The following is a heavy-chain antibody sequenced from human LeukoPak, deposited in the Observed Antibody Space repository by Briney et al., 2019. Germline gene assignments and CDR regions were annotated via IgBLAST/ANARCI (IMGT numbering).Heavy chain of an antibody. CDR2: ISSSSSCI. CDR1: GFTFSSYS. D-gene: IGHD3-22*01. J-gene: IGHJ3*02. CDR3: ARESARYDSSGYHI. Sequence: GGSLRLSCAASGFTFSSYSMNWVRQAPGKGLEWVSSISSSSSCIYYADSVKGRFTISRDNAKYSLYLQMNSLRAEDTAVYYCARESARYDSSGYHIWGQGTMVTVSS. V-gene: IGHV3-21*01.